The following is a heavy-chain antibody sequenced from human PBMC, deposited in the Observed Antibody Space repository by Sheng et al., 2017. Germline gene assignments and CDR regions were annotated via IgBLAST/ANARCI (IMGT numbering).Heavy chain of an antibody. Sequence: QVQLVQSGAEVKKPGSSVKVSCKASGGTFSSYAISWVRQAPGQGLEWMGGIIPIFGTANYAQKFQGRVTITTDESTSTAYMELSSLRSEDTAVYYCARRTMVQGAQWWFDPLGPREPWSPSPQ. J-gene: IGHJ5*02. CDR2: IIPIFGTA. CDR3: ARRTMVQGAQWWFDP. V-gene: IGHV1-69*05. CDR1: GGTFSSYA. D-gene: IGHD3-10*01.